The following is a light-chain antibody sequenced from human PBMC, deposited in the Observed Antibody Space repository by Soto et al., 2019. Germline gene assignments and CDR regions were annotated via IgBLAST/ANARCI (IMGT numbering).Light chain of an antibody. CDR2: RND. CDR1: RSNIGSNT. Sequence: QSVLTQPPSASGAPGQRVTISCSGSRSNIGSNTVNWYQHLPGTAPKVLIYRNDQRPSGVPDRFSGSKSGTSASLSISGLQSEDEADYWCAAWDDSLSAVVFGGGTKVTVL. V-gene: IGLV1-44*01. J-gene: IGLJ3*02. CDR3: AAWDDSLSAVV.